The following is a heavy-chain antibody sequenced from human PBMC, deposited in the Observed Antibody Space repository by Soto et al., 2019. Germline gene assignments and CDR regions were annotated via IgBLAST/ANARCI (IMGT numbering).Heavy chain of an antibody. CDR1: GDSLSSGGHY. J-gene: IGHJ4*02. D-gene: IGHD3-9*01. V-gene: IGHV4-31*03. CDR2: IYDSVNT. Sequence: SETLSLTCTVSGDSLSSGGHYWSWIRQHPGKGLEWIGHIYDSVNTYYSPSLRSRVTISADMSKNQFSLNPRSVTAADTAVYYCARVDHRGYFAILTDYWGQGTLVTVSS. CDR3: ARVDHRGYFAILTDY.